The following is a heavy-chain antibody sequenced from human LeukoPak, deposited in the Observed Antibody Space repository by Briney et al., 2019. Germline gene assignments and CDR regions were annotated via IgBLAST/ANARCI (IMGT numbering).Heavy chain of an antibody. J-gene: IGHJ4*02. Sequence: GGSLRLSCAASGFTFSTYAMSWVRQAPGKGLEWVAIISGRSERTYYGDSVKGRFTISRDNSKNTLYLQMNGLRAEDTAVYYCAKDLGFDSTGYHVVFDYWGQGTLVTVSS. CDR1: GFTFSTYA. D-gene: IGHD3-22*01. CDR3: AKDLGFDSTGYHVVFDY. V-gene: IGHV3-23*01. CDR2: ISGRSERT.